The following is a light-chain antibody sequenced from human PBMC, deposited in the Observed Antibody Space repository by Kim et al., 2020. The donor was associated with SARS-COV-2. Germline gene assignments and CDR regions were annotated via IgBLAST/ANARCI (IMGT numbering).Light chain of an antibody. CDR1: TGAVTGGHY. CDR2: DTT. Sequence: PGRTVSRPAGSSTGAVTGGHYPYWLQQKPGQAPRTLIYDTTNKYSWTPARFSGALLGSKAALTLSGAHPEDEADYYCLLYYSGTRVFGGGTQLTVL. CDR3: LLYYSGTRV. J-gene: IGLJ3*02. V-gene: IGLV7-46*01.